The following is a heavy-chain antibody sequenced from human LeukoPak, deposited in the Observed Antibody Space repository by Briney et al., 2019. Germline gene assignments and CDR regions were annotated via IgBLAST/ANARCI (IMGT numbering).Heavy chain of an antibody. CDR2: ISGRGGST. CDR1: VYTFSSYS. J-gene: IGHJ5*02. CDR3: AKAAPVVVVVAATSWFDP. Sequence: GGSLRLSCASSVYTFSSYSMNWVRQAPGKGLECVSAISGRGGSTYYADCVKSRFTISRDNSKNTLYLQMNSLRAEDTAVYYCAKAAPVVVVVAATSWFDPWGQGTLVTVSS. D-gene: IGHD2-15*01. V-gene: IGHV3-23*01.